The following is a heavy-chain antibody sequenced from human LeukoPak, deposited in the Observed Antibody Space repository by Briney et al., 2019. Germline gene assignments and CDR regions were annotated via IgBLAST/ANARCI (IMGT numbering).Heavy chain of an antibody. CDR1: GGSISSGYY. Sequence: SETLSLTCTVSGGSISSGYYWGWIRQPPGKGLEWIGSIYHSGSTYYNPSLKSRVTISVDTSKNQFSLKLSSVTAADTAVYYCAREEGPITIFGVATGDAFDIWGQGTMVTVSS. J-gene: IGHJ3*02. V-gene: IGHV4-38-2*02. D-gene: IGHD3-3*01. CDR3: AREEGPITIFGVATGDAFDI. CDR2: IYHSGST.